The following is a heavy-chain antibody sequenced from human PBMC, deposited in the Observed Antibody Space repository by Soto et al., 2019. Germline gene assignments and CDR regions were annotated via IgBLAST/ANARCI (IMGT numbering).Heavy chain of an antibody. D-gene: IGHD2-21*02. V-gene: IGHV3-9*01. J-gene: IGHJ6*03. CDR2: ISWNSGSI. CDR3: AKDISGGDNGGYYYYYMDV. CDR1: GFTFDDYA. Sequence: GGSLRLSCAASGFTFDDYAMHWVRQAPGKGLEWVSGISWNSGSIGYADSVKGRFTISRDNAKNSLYLQMNSLRAEDTALYYCAKDISGGDNGGYYYYYMDVWGKGTTVTVSS.